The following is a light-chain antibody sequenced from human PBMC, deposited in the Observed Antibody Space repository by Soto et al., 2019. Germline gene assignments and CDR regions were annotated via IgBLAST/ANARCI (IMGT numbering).Light chain of an antibody. J-gene: IGKJ2*01. CDR3: QQGHNWPLT. CDR1: QSINSE. V-gene: IGKV3-15*01. CDR2: GAS. Sequence: VMTQSPATLSLSPGERAALSCRASQSINSELAWYQQKPGQPPRLLIYGASTRATGVPARFTGSESGSEFTLTISGLQSEDFAVYYCQQGHNWPLTFGQGTRLDI.